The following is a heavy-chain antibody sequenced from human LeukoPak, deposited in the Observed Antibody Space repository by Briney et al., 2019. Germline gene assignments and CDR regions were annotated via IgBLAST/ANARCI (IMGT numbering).Heavy chain of an antibody. D-gene: IGHD3-22*01. CDR3: AKDSSGYYSRDYYYGMDV. V-gene: IGHV1-18*01. J-gene: IGHJ6*02. Sequence: VKVSCKASGYTFTSYGISWVRQAPGQGLEWMGWISAYNGNTNYAQKLQGRVTMTADTSTSTAYMELRSLRSDDTAVYYCAKDSSGYYSRDYYYGMDVWGQGTTVTVSS. CDR2: ISAYNGNT. CDR1: GYTFTSYG.